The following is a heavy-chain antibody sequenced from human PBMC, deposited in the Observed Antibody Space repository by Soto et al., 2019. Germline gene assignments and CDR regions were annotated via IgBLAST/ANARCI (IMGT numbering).Heavy chain of an antibody. CDR3: ARADPAFYDFWSGYYTGSHFDY. D-gene: IGHD3-3*01. CDR2: IWYDGSNK. V-gene: IGHV3-33*01. Sequence: QVQLVESGGGVVQPGRSLRLSCAASGFTFSSYGMHWVRQAPGKGLEWVAVIWYDGSNKYYADSVKGRFTISRDNSKNTLYLQMNCLRAEDTAVYYCARADPAFYDFWSGYYTGSHFDYWGQGTLVTVSS. CDR1: GFTFSSYG. J-gene: IGHJ4*02.